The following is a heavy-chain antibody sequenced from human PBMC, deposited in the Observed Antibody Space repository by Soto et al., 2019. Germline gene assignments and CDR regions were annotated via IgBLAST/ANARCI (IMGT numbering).Heavy chain of an antibody. CDR3: ATREEIQLWPHYYYYGMDV. CDR2: IIPTFGTA. J-gene: IGHJ6*02. CDR1: GGTFSSYA. D-gene: IGHD5-18*01. V-gene: IGHV1-69*06. Sequence: GASVMVSCKASGGTFSSYAISWVRQAPGQGLEWMGGIIPTFGTANYAQKFQGSVTTTADKSTSTAYMDLMSRRSEDASVYYFATREEIQLWPHYYYYGMDVWGQGTTVTVSS.